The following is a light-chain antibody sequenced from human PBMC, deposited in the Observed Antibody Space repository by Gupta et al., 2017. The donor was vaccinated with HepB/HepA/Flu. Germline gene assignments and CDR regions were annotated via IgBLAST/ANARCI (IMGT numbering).Light chain of an antibody. Sequence: DIVMTQSAVSLPVTPGEPASISCRSSQSLLHSNGYNYLDWYRQKPGQAPQLLIYWGSKRAYGVPDRFSGSGEGTDFTLKISRGEAEDVGVYYCMQALQTPFTVGHGTNVDIK. CDR2: WGS. V-gene: IGKV2-28*01. CDR3: MQALQTPFT. J-gene: IGKJ3*01. CDR1: QSLLHSNGYNY.